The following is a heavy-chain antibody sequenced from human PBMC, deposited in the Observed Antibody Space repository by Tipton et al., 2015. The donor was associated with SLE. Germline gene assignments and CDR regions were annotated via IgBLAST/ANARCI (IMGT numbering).Heavy chain of an antibody. D-gene: IGHD3-16*01. CDR2: IHYSGTT. CDR1: GGSITNHY. J-gene: IGHJ5*01. CDR3: AREMENYDSGQMNWFDS. Sequence: TLSLTCTVSGGSITNHYWNWIRQPPGKGLEWIGYIHYSGTTHDNPSLKSRVTMSVDMSKNQFSLRLTSVTAADTAVYYCAREMENYDSGQMNWFDSWGPGTLVIVSS. V-gene: IGHV4-59*11.